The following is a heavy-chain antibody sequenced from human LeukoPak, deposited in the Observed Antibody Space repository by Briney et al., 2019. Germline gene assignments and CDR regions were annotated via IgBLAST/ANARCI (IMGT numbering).Heavy chain of an antibody. D-gene: IGHD3-22*01. CDR3: ARDAYDSSGYSFDY. Sequence: SETLSLTCTVSGVSISSSNSYWGWIRQPPGKGLEWIGSIYYSGNTYYNASLKSRVTISVDKSKNQISLKLSSVTAADTAVYYCARDAYDSSGYSFDYWGQGTLVTVSS. V-gene: IGHV4-39*07. J-gene: IGHJ4*02. CDR1: GVSISSSNSY. CDR2: IYYSGNT.